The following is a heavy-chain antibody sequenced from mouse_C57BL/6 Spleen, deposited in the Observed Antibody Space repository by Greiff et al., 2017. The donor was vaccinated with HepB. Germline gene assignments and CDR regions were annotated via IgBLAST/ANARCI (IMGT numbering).Heavy chain of an antibody. CDR2: ISYDGSN. J-gene: IGHJ1*03. CDR3: AREGDGYSDV. CDR1: GYSITSGYY. D-gene: IGHD2-3*01. V-gene: IGHV3-6*01. Sequence: EVKLVESGPGLVKPSQSLSLTCSVTGYSITSGYYWNWIRQFPGNKLEWMGYISYDGSNNYNPSLKNRISITRDTSKNQFFLKLNSVTTEDTATYYCAREGDGYSDVWGTGTTVTVSS.